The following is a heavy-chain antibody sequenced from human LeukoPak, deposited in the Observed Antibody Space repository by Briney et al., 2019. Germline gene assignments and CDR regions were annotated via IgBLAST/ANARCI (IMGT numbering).Heavy chain of an antibody. CDR1: GGSISSYY. J-gene: IGHJ6*02. V-gene: IGHV4-59*01. D-gene: IGHD2-2*01. CDR2: IYDSGST. CDR3: ARVGGTNYYYYGMDV. Sequence: SETLSLTCTGSGGSISSYYWSWIRQPPGKGLEWIGYIYDSGSTNYNPSLKSRVTISVDTSKNQFSLKLSSVTAADTAVYYCARVGGTNYYYYGMDVWGQGTTVTVSS.